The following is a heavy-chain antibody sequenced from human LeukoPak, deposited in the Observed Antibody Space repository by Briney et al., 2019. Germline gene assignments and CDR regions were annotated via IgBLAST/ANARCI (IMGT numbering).Heavy chain of an antibody. Sequence: GGSLRLSCAASGFTFSSYEMNWVRQAPGKGLEWVSYISSSGSTIYYADSVKGRFTISRDNAKNSQYLQMNSLRAEDTAVYYCAELGITMIAGVWGKGTTVTISS. CDR3: AELGITMIAGV. CDR1: GFTFSSYE. J-gene: IGHJ6*04. V-gene: IGHV3-48*03. D-gene: IGHD3-22*01. CDR2: ISSSGSTI.